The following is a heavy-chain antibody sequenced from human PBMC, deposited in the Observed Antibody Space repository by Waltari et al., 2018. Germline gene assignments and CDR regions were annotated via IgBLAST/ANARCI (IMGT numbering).Heavy chain of an antibody. V-gene: IGHV4-39*01. J-gene: IGHJ5*02. CDR2: IYYSGST. D-gene: IGHD3-10*01. Sequence: QLQLQESGPGLVKPSETLSLTCTVSGGSISSSSYYWGWIRPPPGKGLEWIGSIYYSGSTYYNPSLKSRVTISVDTSKNQFSLKLSSVTAADTAVYYCARHRWETMVNWFDPWGQGTLVTVSS. CDR1: GGSISSSSYY. CDR3: ARHRWETMVNWFDP.